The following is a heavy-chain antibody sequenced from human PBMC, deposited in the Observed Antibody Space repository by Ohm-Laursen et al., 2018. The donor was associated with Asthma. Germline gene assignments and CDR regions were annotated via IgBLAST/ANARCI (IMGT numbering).Heavy chain of an antibody. D-gene: IGHD3-10*01. Sequence: GTLSLTCTVSGGSISSYYWSWIRQPPGKGLEWIGYIYYSGSTNYNPSLKSRVTISLDTSKNQFSLNLSSVTAADTALYYCARDGRLRGSFDYWGQGTLVTVSS. V-gene: IGHV4-59*12. CDR3: ARDGRLRGSFDY. J-gene: IGHJ4*02. CDR1: GGSISSYY. CDR2: IYYSGST.